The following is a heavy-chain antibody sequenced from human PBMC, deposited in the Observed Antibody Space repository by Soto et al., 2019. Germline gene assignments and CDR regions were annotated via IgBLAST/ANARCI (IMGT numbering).Heavy chain of an antibody. J-gene: IGHJ4*02. D-gene: IGHD3-22*01. V-gene: IGHV1-69*01. CDR1: GGTFSSYA. Sequence: QVQLVQSGAEVKKPGSSVKVSCKASGGTFSSYAISWVRQAPGQGLEWMGGIIPIFGTANYAQKFQGRVTITADESTSTAYMELSSLRSEDTAVYYCARAILTYNYDSSGYYHFDYWGQGTLVTVSS. CDR2: IIPIFGTA. CDR3: ARAILTYNYDSSGYYHFDY.